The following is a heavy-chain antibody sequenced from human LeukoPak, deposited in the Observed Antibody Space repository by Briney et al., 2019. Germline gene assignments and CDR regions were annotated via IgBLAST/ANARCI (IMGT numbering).Heavy chain of an antibody. Sequence: SETLSLTCAVSGGSISSGGYSWSWIRQPPGKGLEWIGYIYHSGSTYYNPSLKSRVTISVDRSKNQFSLKLSSVTAADTAVYYCARAQDDYGGKGFDYRGQGTLVTVSS. CDR1: GGSISSGGYS. CDR3: ARAQDDYGGKGFDY. CDR2: IYHSGST. D-gene: IGHD4-23*01. V-gene: IGHV4-30-2*01. J-gene: IGHJ4*02.